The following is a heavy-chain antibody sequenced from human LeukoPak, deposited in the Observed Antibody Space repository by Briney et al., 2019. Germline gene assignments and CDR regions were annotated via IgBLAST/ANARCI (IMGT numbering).Heavy chain of an antibody. CDR3: AREGGYSYGPIWGDAFDI. CDR2: IYYSGST. Sequence: SETLSLTCTVSGGSISSSSYYWGWIRQPPGKGLEWIGSIYYSGSTYYNPSLKSRVTISVDTSKNQFSLKLSSVTAADTAVYYCAREGGYSYGPIWGDAFDIWGQGTMVTVSS. J-gene: IGHJ3*02. V-gene: IGHV4-39*07. D-gene: IGHD5-18*01. CDR1: GGSISSSSYY.